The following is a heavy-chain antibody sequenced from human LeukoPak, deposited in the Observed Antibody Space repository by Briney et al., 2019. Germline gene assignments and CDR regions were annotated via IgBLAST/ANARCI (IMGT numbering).Heavy chain of an antibody. J-gene: IGHJ4*02. CDR1: GFTFSSYA. V-gene: IGHV3-23*01. Sequence: PGGSLRLSCAASGFTFSSYAMSWVRQAPGKGLEWVSAISGGGGSTYYADSVKGRFTISRDNSKNTLYLQMNSLRAEDTAVYYCAKTPYGGTVGYFDYWGQGTLVTVSS. CDR3: AKTPYGGTVGYFDY. CDR2: ISGGGGST. D-gene: IGHD4/OR15-4a*01.